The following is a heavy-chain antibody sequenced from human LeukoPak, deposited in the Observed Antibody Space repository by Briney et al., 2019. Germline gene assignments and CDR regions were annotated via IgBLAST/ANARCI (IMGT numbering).Heavy chain of an antibody. CDR1: GGSISSSSYY. J-gene: IGHJ5*02. CDR2: INHSGST. CDR3: ARGRRAVYCSGGSCYPNGNWFDP. V-gene: IGHV4-39*07. D-gene: IGHD2-15*01. Sequence: SETLSLTCTISGGSISSSSYYWDWIRQPPGKGLEWIGEINHSGSTNYNPSLKSRVTISVDTSKNQFSLKLSSVTAADTAVYYCARGRRAVYCSGGSCYPNGNWFDPWGQGTLVTVSS.